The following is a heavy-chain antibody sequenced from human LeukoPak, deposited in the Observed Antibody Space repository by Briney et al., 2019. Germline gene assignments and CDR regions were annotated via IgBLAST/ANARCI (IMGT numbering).Heavy chain of an antibody. V-gene: IGHV3-23*01. CDR1: GFTFSSYA. D-gene: IGHD4-23*01. J-gene: IGHJ4*02. CDR3: AKDGIAGADNSHFDN. CDR2: LSNSGGST. Sequence: PGGSVRLSCATAGFTFSSYAMSWVRQAPGKGLEWVSGLSNSGGSTYYADSVKGRFTISRDNSKNTLYLQMNSLRAEDTAVYYCAKDGIAGADNSHFDNWGQGTLVTVS.